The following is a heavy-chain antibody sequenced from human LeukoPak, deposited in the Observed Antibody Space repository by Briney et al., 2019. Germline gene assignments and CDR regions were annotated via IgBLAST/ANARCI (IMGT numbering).Heavy chain of an antibody. CDR1: GVTVNSIY. D-gene: IGHD4-17*01. V-gene: IGHV3-66*01. CDR2: IYAGGDT. Sequence: GGSLRLSCAASGVTVNSIYMSWVRQAPGEGLEWVAVIYAGGDTYYAESVKGRFTISRDNSKNTVYLQMNSLRPEDTAIYYCARDLAPSVPTGGGNYFDYWGQGTLVTVAS. CDR3: ARDLAPSVPTGGGNYFDY. J-gene: IGHJ4*02.